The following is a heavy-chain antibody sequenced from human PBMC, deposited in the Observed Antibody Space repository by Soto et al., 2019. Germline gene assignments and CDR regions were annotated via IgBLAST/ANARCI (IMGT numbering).Heavy chain of an antibody. Sequence: EVQLVESGGGLVQPGGSLRLSCVVSGFTFSSYWMNWVRQAPGKGLEWVANIKQDGSETHYVDSVKGRFTISRDNAKNSLYLQMNSLRAEDTAVCYCVRGTPTPGLDYWGQGTLVTVSS. CDR3: VRGTPTPGLDY. CDR1: GFTFSSYW. D-gene: IGHD1-7*01. J-gene: IGHJ4*02. CDR2: IKQDGSET. V-gene: IGHV3-7*03.